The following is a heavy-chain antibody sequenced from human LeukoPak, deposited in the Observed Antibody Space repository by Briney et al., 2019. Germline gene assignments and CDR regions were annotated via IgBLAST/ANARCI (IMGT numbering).Heavy chain of an antibody. J-gene: IGHJ4*01. CDR1: GGSISSYY. D-gene: IGHD1-26*01. CDR2: IYYSGST. Sequence: SETLSLTCTVSGGSISSYYWSWIRQPPGKGLEWIGYIYYSGSTNYNPSLKSRVTISVDTSKNQFSLKLSSVTAADTAVYYCAREASGSYLDYWGHGTLVTVSS. CDR3: AREASGSYLDY. V-gene: IGHV4-59*01.